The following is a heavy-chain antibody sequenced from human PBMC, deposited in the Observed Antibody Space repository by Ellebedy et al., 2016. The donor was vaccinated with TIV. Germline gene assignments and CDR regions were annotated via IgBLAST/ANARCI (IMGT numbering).Heavy chain of an antibody. CDR2: IAADGREE. D-gene: IGHD4-17*01. Sequence: GESLKISCAASGFMFWRRWMSWVRQAPGKGLEWVANIAADGREENYVDSVRGRFTISRDNAKNLLSLHMNTLRAEDTAVYYCASGLTGDYGAFDVWGPGTMVTVSS. J-gene: IGHJ3*01. CDR1: GFMFWRRW. V-gene: IGHV3-7*03. CDR3: ASGLTGDYGAFDV.